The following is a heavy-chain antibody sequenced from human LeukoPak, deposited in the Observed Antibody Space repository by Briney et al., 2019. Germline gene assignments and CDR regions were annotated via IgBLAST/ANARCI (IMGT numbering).Heavy chain of an antibody. D-gene: IGHD2-15*01. V-gene: IGHV1-69*06. CDR1: GGTFSSYA. J-gene: IGHJ3*02. CDR3: ARDRTEDIVVADDAFDI. Sequence: SVKVSCKASGGTFSSYAISWVRQAPGQGLEWMGGIIPIFGTANYAQKFQGRVTITADKSTSTAYMELSSLRSEDAAVYYCARDRTEDIVVADDAFDIWGQGTMVTVSS. CDR2: IIPIFGTA.